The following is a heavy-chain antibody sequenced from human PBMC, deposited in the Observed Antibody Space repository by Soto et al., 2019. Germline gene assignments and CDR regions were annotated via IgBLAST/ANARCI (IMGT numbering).Heavy chain of an antibody. V-gene: IGHV1-69*08. CDR1: GGTFSSYT. CDR3: ARDQVTMVRGVRVHWDFDL. D-gene: IGHD3-10*01. J-gene: IGHJ2*01. Sequence: QVQLVQSGSEVKKPGSSVKVSCKAAGGTFSSYTIRWVRQAPVQGLEWMGRIITILGIANYAQKVQGRVTITADKSTSTAYMELSSLRSEDTDVYYGARDQVTMVRGVRVHWDFDLWGRGTLVTVSS. CDR2: IITILGIA.